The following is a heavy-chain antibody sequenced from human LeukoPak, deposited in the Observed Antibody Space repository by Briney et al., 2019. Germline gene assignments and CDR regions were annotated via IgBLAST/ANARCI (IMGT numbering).Heavy chain of an antibody. CDR2: IYSGGST. Sequence: GGSLRLSCAASGFTVSSNYMSWVRQAPGKGLEWVSVIYSGGSTYYADSVKGRFTISRDNAKNSLYLQMNSLRAEDTAVYYCATFIAAAGTPYGLDYWGQGTLVTVSS. CDR1: GFTVSSNY. V-gene: IGHV3-66*01. J-gene: IGHJ4*02. D-gene: IGHD6-13*01. CDR3: ATFIAAAGTPYGLDY.